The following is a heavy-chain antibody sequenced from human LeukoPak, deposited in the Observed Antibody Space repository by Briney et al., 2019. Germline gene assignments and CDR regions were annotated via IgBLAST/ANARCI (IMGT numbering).Heavy chain of an antibody. CDR2: MSPNSGGT. CDR3: ARGPPNWGYDY. D-gene: IGHD7-27*01. Sequence: ASVKVSCTASGYTFTSYDFNWVRQATGQRPEWMGWMSPNSGGTGYAQKFQDRVTMTRNTSISTAYMELSSLRSDDTAVYYCARGPPNWGYDYWGPGTLVTVSS. V-gene: IGHV1-8*01. CDR1: GYTFTSYD. J-gene: IGHJ4*02.